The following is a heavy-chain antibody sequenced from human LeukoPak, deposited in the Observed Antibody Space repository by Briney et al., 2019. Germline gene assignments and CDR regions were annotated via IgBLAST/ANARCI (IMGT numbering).Heavy chain of an antibody. V-gene: IGHV1-2*02. CDR3: AENDYDY. J-gene: IGHJ4*02. CDR2: INPKNGGS. Sequence: GASVKVSCKASGYTFAGYYMHWVRQAPGQGLEWVGWINPKNGGSNYAQKFQGRVTMTRDRSISTAYMELSRLTSDDTAVYYCAENDYDYWGQGTLVTVSS. D-gene: IGHD3-16*01. CDR1: GYTFAGYY.